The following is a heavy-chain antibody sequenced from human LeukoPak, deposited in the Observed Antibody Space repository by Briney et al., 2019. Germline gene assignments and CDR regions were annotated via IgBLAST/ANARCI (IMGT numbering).Heavy chain of an antibody. D-gene: IGHD2-2*01. J-gene: IGHJ4*02. V-gene: IGHV1-24*01. CDR2: FDPEDGET. Sequence: GSGTTSFKVSRNTPSELSMHWARQAPGKGQEWMGGFDPEDGETIYAQKFQGRVTMTEDTSTDTAYMELSSLRSEDTSVYYCATPPYCSSTSCHDYWGQGTLVT. CDR1: RNTPSELS. CDR3: ATPPYCSSTSCHDY.